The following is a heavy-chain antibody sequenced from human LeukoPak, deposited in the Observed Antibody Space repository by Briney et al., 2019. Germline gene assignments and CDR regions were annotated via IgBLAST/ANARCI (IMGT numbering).Heavy chain of an antibody. Sequence: ASVKVSCKASGGTFSSYAISWVRQATGQGLEWMGWMNPNSGNTGYAQKFQGRVTITRNTSISTAYMELSSLRSEDTAVYYCARGVRARYYDSSGIYYFDYWGQGTLVTVSS. D-gene: IGHD3-22*01. CDR1: GGTFSSYA. CDR2: MNPNSGNT. CDR3: ARGVRARYYDSSGIYYFDY. V-gene: IGHV1-8*03. J-gene: IGHJ4*02.